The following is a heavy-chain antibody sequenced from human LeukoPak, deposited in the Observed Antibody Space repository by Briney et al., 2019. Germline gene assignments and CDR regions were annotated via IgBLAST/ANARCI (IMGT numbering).Heavy chain of an antibody. CDR3: AKWWYSPTYYYDSSADY. V-gene: IGHV3-48*01. CDR2: ISSSSSTI. Sequence: GGSLRLSCAASGFTFSSYSMNWVRQAPGKGLEWVSYISSSSSTIYYADSVKGRFTISRDNAKNSLYLQMNSLRAEDTAVYYCAKWWYSPTYYYDSSADYWGQGTLVTVSS. D-gene: IGHD3-22*01. CDR1: GFTFSSYS. J-gene: IGHJ4*02.